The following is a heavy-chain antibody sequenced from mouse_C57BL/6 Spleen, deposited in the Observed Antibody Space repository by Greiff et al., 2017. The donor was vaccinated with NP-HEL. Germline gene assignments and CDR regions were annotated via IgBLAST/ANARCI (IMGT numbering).Heavy chain of an antibody. CDR2: INPNNGGT. J-gene: IGHJ1*03. D-gene: IGHD1-1*01. CDR3: ASSGYGSSYWYFDV. Sequence: EVQLPQSGPEPVKPGALVKIPCKASGYTFTDYNMDRVKQSPGKSLEWIGDINPNNGGTIYNQKFKGKATLTVDKSSSTAYMELRSLTSEDTAVYYCASSGYGSSYWYFDVWGTGTTVTVSS. V-gene: IGHV1-18*01. CDR1: GYTFTDYN.